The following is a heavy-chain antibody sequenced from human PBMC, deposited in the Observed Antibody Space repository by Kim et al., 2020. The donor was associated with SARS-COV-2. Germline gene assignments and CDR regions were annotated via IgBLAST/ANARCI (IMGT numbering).Heavy chain of an antibody. CDR1: GFTFSSYD. CDR2: IGTAGDT. D-gene: IGHD3-3*01. J-gene: IGHJ5*02. Sequence: GGSLRLSCAASGFTFSSYDMHWVRQATGKGLEWVSAIGTAGDTYYPGSAKGRFTISRENAKNSLYLQMNSLRAGDTAVYYCARGRWYYDFWSGYKGGEYCFDPWGQGTLVTVSS. CDR3: ARGRWYYDFWSGYKGGEYCFDP. V-gene: IGHV3-13*01.